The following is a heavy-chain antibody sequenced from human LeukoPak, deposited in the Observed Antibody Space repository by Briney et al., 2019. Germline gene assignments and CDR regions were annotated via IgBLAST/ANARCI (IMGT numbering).Heavy chain of an antibody. V-gene: IGHV3-7*03. CDR2: IKQDGSEK. CDR1: GFTFSNYW. D-gene: IGHD4-17*01. CDR3: AKDLRVVTTNYFDY. Sequence: GGSLRLSCAASGFTFSNYWMNWVRQAPGKGLEWVANIKQDGSEKYYVDSVKGRFTISRDNSKNTLYLQMNSLRAEDTAVYYCAKDLRVVTTNYFDYWGQGTLVTVSS. J-gene: IGHJ4*02.